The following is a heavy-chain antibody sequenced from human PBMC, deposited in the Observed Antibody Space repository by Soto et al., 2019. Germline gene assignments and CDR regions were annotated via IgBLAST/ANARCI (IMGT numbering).Heavy chain of an antibody. D-gene: IGHD3-22*01. CDR1: GFTLSSYP. CDR2: LSSTGKSA. CDR3: AKDLGITMIVVVITAFDY. Sequence: GGSLRLSCAASGFTLSSYPMIWVRQAPGKGLEWVSGLSSTGKSAEYADSVKGRFTISRDSDKNTLHLQMNSLRADDTAVYYCAKDLGITMIVVVITAFDYWGQGTLVTVSS. J-gene: IGHJ4*02. V-gene: IGHV3-23*01.